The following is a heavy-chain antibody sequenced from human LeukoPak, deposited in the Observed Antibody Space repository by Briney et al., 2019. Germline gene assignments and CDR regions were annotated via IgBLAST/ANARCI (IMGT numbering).Heavy chain of an antibody. J-gene: IGHJ5*02. CDR2: IIPIFGTA. CDR3: AYYYDSSGYSSWFDP. D-gene: IGHD3-22*01. CDR1: GGTFSSYA. Sequence: ASVKVSCKASGGTFSSYAISWVRQAPGQGLEWMGRIIPIFGTANYAQKFQGRVTITEDKSTSTAYMELSSLRSEDTAVYYCAYYYDSSGYSSWFDPWGQGTLVTVSS. V-gene: IGHV1-69*06.